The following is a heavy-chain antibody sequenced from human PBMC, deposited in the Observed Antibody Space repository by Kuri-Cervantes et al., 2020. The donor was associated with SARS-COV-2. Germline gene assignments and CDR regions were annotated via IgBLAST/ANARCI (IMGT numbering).Heavy chain of an antibody. CDR1: GGTFSSYA. V-gene: IGHV1-69*04. D-gene: IGHD2-15*01. J-gene: IGHJ6*03. Sequence: SVKVSCKASGGTFSSYAISWVRQAPGQGLEWMGRIIPILGIANYAQKFQGRVTITADKSTSTAYMELSSLRSEDTAVYYCARGFCSGSSCSTSPYYYYMDVWGKGTTVTVSS. CDR2: IIPILGIA. CDR3: ARGFCSGSSCSTSPYYYYMDV.